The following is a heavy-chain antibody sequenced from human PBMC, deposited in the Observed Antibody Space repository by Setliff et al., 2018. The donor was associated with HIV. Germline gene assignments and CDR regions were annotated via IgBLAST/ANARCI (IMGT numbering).Heavy chain of an antibody. CDR1: GFSFSTSA. D-gene: IGHD3-22*01. V-gene: IGHV3-30*04. Sequence: GGSLRLSCAASGFSFSTSAMHWVRQAPGKGLEWVAVTSYDGNIKYYADSVKGRFIIARDNSKNTLYVQMNSLRAEDTAVYSCAGDPTYYYDTSGPYDAFDIWGQGTMVTVSS. J-gene: IGHJ3*02. CDR2: TSYDGNIK. CDR3: AGDPTYYYDTSGPYDAFDI.